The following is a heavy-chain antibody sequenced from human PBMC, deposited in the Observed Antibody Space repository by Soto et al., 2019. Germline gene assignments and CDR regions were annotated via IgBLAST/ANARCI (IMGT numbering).Heavy chain of an antibody. V-gene: IGHV2-5*02. CDR1: GFSLSTSGVG. D-gene: IGHD6-19*01. CDR2: IYWDDDK. Sequence: QITLKESGPTLVKPTQTLTLTCTFSGFSLSTSGVGVVWIRQPPGKALEWLGIIYWDDDKGYRPSLKSRLTNTNDTSQNQVVRTMTNMDPVDTGTYYCAHNLVAGTSWFDPWGQGTLVTASS. J-gene: IGHJ5*02. CDR3: AHNLVAGTSWFDP.